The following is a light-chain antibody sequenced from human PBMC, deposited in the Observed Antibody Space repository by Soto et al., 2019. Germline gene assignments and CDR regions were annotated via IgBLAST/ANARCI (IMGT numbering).Light chain of an antibody. V-gene: IGLV2-8*01. CDR1: SSDVGGYNY. Sequence: QSVLTEPPSASGSPGQSVTISCTGTSSDVGGYNYVYWYQQHPGKAPKLMIYEVSKRPSGVPDRFSGSKSGNTASLTVSGLQAEDEADYYCSSYAGSNRVFGTGTKVTVL. J-gene: IGLJ1*01. CDR3: SSYAGSNRV. CDR2: EVS.